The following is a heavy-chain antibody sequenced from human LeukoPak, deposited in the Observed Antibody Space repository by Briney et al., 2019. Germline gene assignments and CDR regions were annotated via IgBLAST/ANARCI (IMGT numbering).Heavy chain of an antibody. J-gene: IGHJ4*02. V-gene: IGHV5-51*01. CDR1: GYSFTSYW. CDR2: IYPGDSDT. D-gene: IGHD3-10*02. CDR3: ARRLFGKRTSYYFDY. Sequence: GESLKISCKGSGYSFTSYWIGWVRQMPGKGLEWMGIIYPGDSDTRYSPSFQGQVTISADKSISTAYLQWSSLKASDTAMYYCARRLFGKRTSYYFDYWGQGTLVTVSS.